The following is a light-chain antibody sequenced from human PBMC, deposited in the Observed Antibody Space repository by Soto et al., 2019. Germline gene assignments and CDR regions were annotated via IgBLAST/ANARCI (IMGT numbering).Light chain of an antibody. CDR3: VSWDNSLSGWV. CDR2: RNN. J-gene: IGLJ3*02. CDR1: SSNIGSNT. V-gene: IGLV1-47*01. Sequence: QSVLTQPPSASGTPGQRVTISCSGSSSNIGSNTVNWYQQLPGTAPKLLIYRNNQRPSGVPDRFSGSKSGTSASLAISGLRSEDEADYYCVSWDNSLSGWVFGGGTKVTVL.